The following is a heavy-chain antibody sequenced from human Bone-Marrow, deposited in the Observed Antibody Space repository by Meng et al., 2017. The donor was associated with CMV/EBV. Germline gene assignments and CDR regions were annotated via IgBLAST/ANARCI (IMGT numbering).Heavy chain of an antibody. CDR2: ISSSSSYI. V-gene: IGHV3-21*01. CDR1: GFTFSSYS. Sequence: GESLKISCAASGFTFSSYSMNWVRQAPGKGLEWVSSISSSSSYIYYADSVKGRFTISRDNAKKSLYLQMSSLRAEDTAVYYCARDRGRSSSPVEGYWGQGTRVTVYS. D-gene: IGHD6-13*01. J-gene: IGHJ4*02. CDR3: ARDRGRSSSPVEGY.